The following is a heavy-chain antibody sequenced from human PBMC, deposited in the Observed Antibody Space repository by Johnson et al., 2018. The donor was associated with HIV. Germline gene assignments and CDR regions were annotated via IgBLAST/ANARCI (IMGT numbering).Heavy chain of an antibody. V-gene: IGHV3-64*01. CDR2: ISSNGGST. D-gene: IGHD3-16*02. CDR1: GFTFDDYA. Sequence: EVQLVESGGGLVQPGRSLRLSCAASGFTFDDYAMHWVRQAPGKGLEWVSGISSNGGSTYYANSVKGRFTISRDNSKNTLYLQMGSLRAEDMAVYYCARGGITFGGVIAPGAFDIWGQGTMVTVSS. CDR3: ARGGITFGGVIAPGAFDI. J-gene: IGHJ3*02.